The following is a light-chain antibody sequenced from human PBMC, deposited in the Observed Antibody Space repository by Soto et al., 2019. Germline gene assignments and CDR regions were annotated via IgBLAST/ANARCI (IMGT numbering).Light chain of an antibody. CDR3: QQYDQWPIT. Sequence: EIVMTQSPAILSVSPGERGPLSCRASQRVSSNLAWYQQRPGQAPRLLIYGASTRATGIPARFSGSGSGTEFTLTISSLQSEDFAVYYCQQYDQWPITFGQGTRLEIK. V-gene: IGKV3-15*01. CDR2: GAS. CDR1: QRVSSN. J-gene: IGKJ5*01.